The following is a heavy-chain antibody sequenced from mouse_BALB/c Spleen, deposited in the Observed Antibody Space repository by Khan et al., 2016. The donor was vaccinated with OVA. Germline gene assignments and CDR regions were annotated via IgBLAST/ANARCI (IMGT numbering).Heavy chain of an antibody. J-gene: IGHJ2*01. V-gene: IGHV1-20*02. D-gene: IGHD1-1*01. CDR3: ASKIGSDCEY. Sequence: IQLVQSGPELVKPGASVKISCKASGYSFTGYFMNWVMQSHGKSLEWIGRINPHIGETFYNQKFKGKAILTVNASSSTVYMELRSLASEDSAVYYCASKIGSDCEYWGQGTTLPVSS. CDR2: INPHIGET. CDR1: GYSFTGYF.